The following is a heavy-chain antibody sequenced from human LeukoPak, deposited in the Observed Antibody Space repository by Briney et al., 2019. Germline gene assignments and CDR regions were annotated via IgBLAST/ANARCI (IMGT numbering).Heavy chain of an antibody. CDR2: INHSGST. CDR1: GGSFSGYY. V-gene: IGHV4-34*01. J-gene: IGHJ4*02. CDR3: ARDLISITGTGGFDY. Sequence: SETLSLTCAVYGGSFSGYYWSWIRQPPGKGLEWIGEINHSGSTNYNPSLKSRVTISVDTSKNQFSLKLSSVTAADTAVYYCARDLISITGTGGFDYWGQGTLVTVSS. D-gene: IGHD1-20*01.